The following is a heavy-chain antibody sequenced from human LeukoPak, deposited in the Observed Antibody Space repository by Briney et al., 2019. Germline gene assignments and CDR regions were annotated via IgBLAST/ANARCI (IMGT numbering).Heavy chain of an antibody. J-gene: IGHJ5*02. V-gene: IGHV4-34*01. CDR1: GGSFSGYY. D-gene: IGHD3-22*01. Sequence: SETLSLTCAVSGGSFSGYYWSWTRQPPGKGLEWIGEINHSGSTNYNPSLKSRVTISVDTSKNQFSLKLSSVTAADTAVYYCARGDPSRITMMVVPSRWFDPWGQGTLVTVSS. CDR2: INHSGST. CDR3: ARGDPSRITMMVVPSRWFDP.